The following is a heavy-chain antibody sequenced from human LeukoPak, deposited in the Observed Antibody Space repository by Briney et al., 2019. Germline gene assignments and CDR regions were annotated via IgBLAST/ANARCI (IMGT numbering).Heavy chain of an antibody. CDR3: ARDSKNWGICADY. V-gene: IGHV1-8*03. Sequence: GASVKVSCKASGYTFTSYDINWVRQATGQGLEWMGWMNPNSGNTGYAQKFQGRVTITRNTSISTAYMELSSLRSDDTAVYYCARDSKNWGICADYWGQGTLVTVSS. CDR1: GYTFTSYD. J-gene: IGHJ4*02. CDR2: MNPNSGNT. D-gene: IGHD7-27*01.